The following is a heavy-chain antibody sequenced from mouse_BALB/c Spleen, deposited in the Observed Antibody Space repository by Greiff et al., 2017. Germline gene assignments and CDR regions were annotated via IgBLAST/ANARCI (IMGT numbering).Heavy chain of an antibody. D-gene: IGHD1-1*01. V-gene: IGHV3-2*02. CDR2: ISYSGST. Sequence: EVQLQESGPGLVKPSQSLSLTCTVTGYSITSDYAWNWIRQFPGNTLEWMGYISYSGSTSYNPSLKSRISITRDTSKNQFFLQLNSVTTEDTATYYCARGLLRYRDFDYWGQGTTLTVSS. CDR3: ARGLLRYRDFDY. CDR1: GYSITSDYA. J-gene: IGHJ2*01.